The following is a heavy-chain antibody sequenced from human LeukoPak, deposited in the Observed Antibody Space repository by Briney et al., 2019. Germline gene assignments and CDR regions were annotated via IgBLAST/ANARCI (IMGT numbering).Heavy chain of an antibody. Sequence: KPSETLSLTCTVSGGSISSYYWSWIRQPPGKGLEWIGYVYYSGDTNYNPSLKSRVTMSLDTSKNQVSLRLSSVTAADTAVYYCARHPLATPFDYWGRGTLLTVSS. J-gene: IGHJ4*02. V-gene: IGHV4-59*08. D-gene: IGHD2-15*01. CDR2: VYYSGDT. CDR1: GGSISSYY. CDR3: ARHPLATPFDY.